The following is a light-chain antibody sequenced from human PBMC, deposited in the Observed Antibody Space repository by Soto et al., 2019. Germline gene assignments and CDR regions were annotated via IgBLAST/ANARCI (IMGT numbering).Light chain of an antibody. CDR3: QHYYCYSPWT. Sequence: DIQLTQSPSTLSASVGDRVTITCRASQSINYWLAWYQQRPGKAPKLLIYDDSTLHSGSPSRFIVSGSGTDFPLTIVDLQLDDFATYYCQHYYCYSPWTFGLATRVEI. CDR1: QSINYW. CDR2: DDS. J-gene: IGKJ1*01. V-gene: IGKV1-5*01.